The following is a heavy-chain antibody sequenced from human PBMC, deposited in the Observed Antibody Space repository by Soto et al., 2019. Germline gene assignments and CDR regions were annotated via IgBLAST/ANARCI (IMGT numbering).Heavy chain of an antibody. J-gene: IGHJ3*02. Sequence: QVQLVQSGAEVKKPGSSVKVSCKASGGTFSSYAISWVRQAPGQGLEWMGGIIPIFGTANYAQKFQGRVTITADEXXSXAXXELSSLRAEDTGVYYCARGRLLWFGEPHSQDAVDIWGQGTMVTVSS. D-gene: IGHD3-10*01. V-gene: IGHV1-69*12. CDR3: ARGRLLWFGEPHSQDAVDI. CDR1: GGTFSSYA. CDR2: IIPIFGTA.